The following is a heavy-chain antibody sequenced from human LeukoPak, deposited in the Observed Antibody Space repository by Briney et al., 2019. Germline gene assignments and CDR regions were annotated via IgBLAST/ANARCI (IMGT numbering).Heavy chain of an antibody. CDR3: ARELLGELYFDF. V-gene: IGHV3-21*01. CDR1: GFTFVSYT. Sequence: PGESLRLSCAASGFTFVSYTMNWFRQSPGKGLEWVSSISSTSTDIYYADSVKGRFTISRANGGNSLYLQMNSLRAEETAVYYCARELLGELYFDFWGQGTLVTVSS. J-gene: IGHJ4*02. CDR2: ISSTSTDI. D-gene: IGHD3-10*01.